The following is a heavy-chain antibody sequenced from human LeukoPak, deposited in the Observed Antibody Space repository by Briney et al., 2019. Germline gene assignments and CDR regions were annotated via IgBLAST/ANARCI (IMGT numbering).Heavy chain of an antibody. Sequence: ASVKVSCKASGYTFTGYYMHWVRQAPGQGLEWMGWISAYNGNTNYAQKLQGRVTMTTDTSTSTAYMELRSLRSDDTAVYYCARDNLWFEPRKYYYYMDVWGKGTTVTVSS. J-gene: IGHJ6*03. D-gene: IGHD3-10*01. CDR2: ISAYNGNT. CDR1: GYTFTGYY. CDR3: ARDNLWFEPRKYYYYMDV. V-gene: IGHV1-18*04.